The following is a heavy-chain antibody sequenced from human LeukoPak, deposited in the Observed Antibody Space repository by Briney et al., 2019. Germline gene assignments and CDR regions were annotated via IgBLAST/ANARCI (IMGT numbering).Heavy chain of an antibody. CDR2: IKQDGSEK. CDR3: ARSWYQLLWSAFDI. V-gene: IGHV3-7*03. D-gene: IGHD2-2*01. J-gene: IGHJ3*02. CDR1: GFTFSSDW. Sequence: VGSLRLSCAASGFTFSSDWMSWVCQGPGKGLEWVANIKQDGSEKYYVDSVKGRFTISRDNAKNSLYLQMNSLRAEDTAVYYCARSWYQLLWSAFDIWGQGTMVTVSS.